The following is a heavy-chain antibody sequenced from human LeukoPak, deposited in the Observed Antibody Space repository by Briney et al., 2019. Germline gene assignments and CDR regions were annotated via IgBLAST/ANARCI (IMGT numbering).Heavy chain of an antibody. V-gene: IGHV4-34*01. D-gene: IGHD3-22*01. CDR1: GGSFSGYY. Sequence: SETLSLTCAVYGGSFSGYYWSWIRQPPGKGLEWIGEINHSGSTNYNPSLKSRVTISVDTSKNQFSLKLSSVTAADTAVYYCARLLRPDLVVIKDYWGQGTLVTVSS. J-gene: IGHJ4*02. CDR2: INHSGST. CDR3: ARLLRPDLVVIKDY.